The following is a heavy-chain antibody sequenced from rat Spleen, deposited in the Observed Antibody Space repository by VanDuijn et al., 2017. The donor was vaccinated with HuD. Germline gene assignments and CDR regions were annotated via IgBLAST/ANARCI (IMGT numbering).Heavy chain of an antibody. Sequence: EVQLVESDGGLVQPGRSLKLSCVASGFTFNNYWMTWIRQAPGKGLEWFASITNTGRSTFYPDSVKGRFTISRDNAKSTLYLQMNSLRSEDTATYYCARHVDYSIYTDWFAYWGQGTLVTVSS. J-gene: IGHJ3*01. CDR3: ARHVDYSIYTDWFAY. D-gene: IGHD1-2*01. CDR1: GFTFNNYW. CDR2: ITNTGRST. V-gene: IGHV5-31*01.